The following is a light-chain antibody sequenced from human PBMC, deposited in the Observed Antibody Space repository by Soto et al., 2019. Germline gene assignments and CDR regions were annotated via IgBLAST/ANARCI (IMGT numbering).Light chain of an antibody. Sequence: DIQMTQSPSSVSASVGDRVTITCRASQGIISWLAWFQQKPGEAPRLLIYAASSLHSGVPSRFSGSGSGTEFTLTISSLQPEEFATDYCQQGNSFPLTFGGGTKVEI. J-gene: IGKJ4*01. CDR3: QQGNSFPLT. V-gene: IGKV1-12*01. CDR2: AAS. CDR1: QGIISW.